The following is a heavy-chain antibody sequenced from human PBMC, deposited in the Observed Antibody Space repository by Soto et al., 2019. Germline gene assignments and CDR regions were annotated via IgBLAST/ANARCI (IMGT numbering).Heavy chain of an antibody. D-gene: IGHD4-17*01. J-gene: IGHJ6*02. CDR3: ARDRYGDYYYYGMDV. CDR2: ISAYNGNT. V-gene: IGHV1-18*01. Sequence: ASVKVSCKASGYTFTTYGISWVRQAPGQGLEWMGWISAYNGNTNYTQNLQGRVTMTTDTSTSTAYMELRSLRAEDTAVYYCARDRYGDYYYYGMDVWGQGTTVTVSS. CDR1: GYTFTTYG.